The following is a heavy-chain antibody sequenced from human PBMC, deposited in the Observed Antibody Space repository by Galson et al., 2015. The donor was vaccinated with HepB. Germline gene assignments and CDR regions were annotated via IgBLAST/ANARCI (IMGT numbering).Heavy chain of an antibody. J-gene: IGHJ6*03. CDR3: ARVKVGGVAGNNYMDV. D-gene: IGHD6-19*01. V-gene: IGHV1-46*01. CDR2: INPSGGST. CDR1: GYTFTSYY. Sequence: SVKVSCKASGYTFTSYYMHWVRQAPGQGLEWMGIINPSGGSTSYAQKFQGRVTMTRDTSTSTVYMELSSLRSEDTAVYYCARVKVGGVAGNNYMDVWGKGTTVTVSS.